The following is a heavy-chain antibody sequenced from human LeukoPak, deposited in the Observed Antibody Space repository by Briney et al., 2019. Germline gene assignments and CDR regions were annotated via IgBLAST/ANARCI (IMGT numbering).Heavy chain of an antibody. CDR3: ARGFSGWTRYDY. Sequence: ETSETLSLTCTVSGGSISSYYWSWIRQPPGKGLEWIGYLYYSGSTNHNPSLKSRVTISVDTSKNQISLKLSSVTAADTAVYYCARGFSGWTRYDYWGQGTLVTVSS. D-gene: IGHD6-19*01. CDR1: GGSISSYY. V-gene: IGHV4-59*08. J-gene: IGHJ4*02. CDR2: LYYSGST.